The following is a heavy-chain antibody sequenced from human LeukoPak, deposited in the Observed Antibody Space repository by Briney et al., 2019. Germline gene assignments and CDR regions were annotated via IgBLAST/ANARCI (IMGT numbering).Heavy chain of an antibody. J-gene: IGHJ4*02. CDR2: IWYDRSNK. CDR1: GFTFSSYG. Sequence: GGSLRLSCAASGFTFSSYGMHWVRQAPGKGLEWVAVIWYDRSNKYYADSVKGRFTISRDNSKNTLYLQMNSLRAEDTAVYYCARDEAILQWLTNYWGQGTLVTVSS. V-gene: IGHV3-33*01. CDR3: ARDEAILQWLTNY. D-gene: IGHD6-19*01.